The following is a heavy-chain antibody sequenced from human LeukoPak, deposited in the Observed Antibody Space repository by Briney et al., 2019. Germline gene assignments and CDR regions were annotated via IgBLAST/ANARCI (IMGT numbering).Heavy chain of an antibody. J-gene: IGHJ3*02. CDR3: ARDSSIVATTYAFDI. CDR2: IWYDGSNK. CDR1: GFTFSSYG. V-gene: IGHV3-33*01. Sequence: GGSLRLSCAASGFTFSSYGMHWVRQAPGKGLEWVAVIWYDGSNKYYADSVKGRFTISRDNSKNMLYLQMNSLRAEDTAVYYCARDSSIVATTYAFDIWGQGTMVTVSS. D-gene: IGHD5-12*01.